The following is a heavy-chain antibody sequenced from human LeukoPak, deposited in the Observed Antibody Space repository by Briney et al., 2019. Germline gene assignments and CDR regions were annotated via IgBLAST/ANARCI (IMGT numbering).Heavy chain of an antibody. CDR3: ARDPFSSGWGTFDL. Sequence: AGGSLRLSCDVSGFTFSNYTMNWLRQAPGKGLEWVSSITTGGNFMYYADSVKGRFAISRDDAKNSLYLQMNSLRAEDTAVYYCARDPFSSGWGTFDLWGQGTMVTVS. D-gene: IGHD6-19*01. J-gene: IGHJ3*01. CDR1: GFTFSNYT. V-gene: IGHV3-21*06. CDR2: ITTGGNFM.